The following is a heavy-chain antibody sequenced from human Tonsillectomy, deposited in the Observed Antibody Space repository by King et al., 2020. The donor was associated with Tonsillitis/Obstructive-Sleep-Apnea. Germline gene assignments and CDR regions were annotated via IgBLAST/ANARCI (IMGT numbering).Heavy chain of an antibody. CDR2: IYYSGST. CDR1: GGSISSYY. Sequence: VQLQESGPGLVKPSETLSLTCTVSGGSISSYYWSWIRPPPGKGLEWIGYIYYSGSTNYNPSLKSRVTISVDTSKNQFSLKLSSVTAADTAVYYCARDMMLEAGGDAFDIWGQGTMVTVSS. V-gene: IGHV4-59*01. CDR3: ARDMMLEAGGDAFDI. D-gene: IGHD3-16*01. J-gene: IGHJ3*02.